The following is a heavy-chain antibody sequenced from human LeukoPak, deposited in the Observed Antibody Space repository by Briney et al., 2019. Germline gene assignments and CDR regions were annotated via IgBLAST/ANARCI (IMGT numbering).Heavy chain of an antibody. D-gene: IGHD2-2*01. CDR2: ISSSGSYV. V-gene: IGHV3-21*01. J-gene: IGHJ4*02. CDR1: GFTFRNNN. Sequence: GGSLRLSCAASGFTFRNNNMNWVRQAPGKGLEWVSSISSSGSYVYYADSVKGRFTISRGNAKNSLYLQMNSLRGEDTAVYYCARGRGDCSSTSCREGYFDYWGQGTLVTVSS. CDR3: ARGRGDCSSTSCREGYFDY.